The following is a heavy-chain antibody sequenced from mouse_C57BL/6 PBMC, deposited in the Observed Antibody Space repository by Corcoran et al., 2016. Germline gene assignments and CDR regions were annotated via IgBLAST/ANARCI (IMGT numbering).Heavy chain of an antibody. V-gene: IGHV1-81*01. CDR3: ARGMAQASAWFAY. CDR2: IYPRSGNT. D-gene: IGHD3-2*02. CDR1: GYTFTSYG. Sequence: QVQLQQSGAELARPGASVKLSCKASGYTFTSYGISWVKQRTGQGLEWIGEIYPRSGNTYYNEKFKGKATLTADKSSSTAYMELRSLTSEDSAVYFCARGMAQASAWFAYWGQGTLVTVSA. J-gene: IGHJ3*01.